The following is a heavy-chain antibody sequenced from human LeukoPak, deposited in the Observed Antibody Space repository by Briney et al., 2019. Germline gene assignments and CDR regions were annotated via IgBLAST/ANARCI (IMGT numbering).Heavy chain of an antibody. CDR1: GGSISSSSYY. J-gene: IGHJ5*02. CDR2: IYYTGST. Sequence: PSETLSLTCTVSGGSISSSSYYWAWIRQPPGKGLEWIGSIYYTGSTYYNPSLKSRVTISVDTSKNQFSLKLSSVTAADTAVYYCARGQRGLVCSGGSCYHNWFDPWGQGTLVTVSS. CDR3: ARGQRGLVCSGGSCYHNWFDP. D-gene: IGHD2-15*01. V-gene: IGHV4-39*07.